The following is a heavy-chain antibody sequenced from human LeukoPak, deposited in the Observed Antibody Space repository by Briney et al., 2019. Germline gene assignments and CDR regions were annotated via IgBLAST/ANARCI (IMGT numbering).Heavy chain of an antibody. Sequence: GGSLRLSCAASGFTFSSYSMNWVRQAPGKGLEWVSSISSSSSYIYYADSVKGRFTISRGNAKNSLYLQMNSLRAEDTAVYYCAIGLVGATPAIWGQGTMVTVSS. J-gene: IGHJ3*02. CDR1: GFTFSSYS. CDR3: AIGLVGATPAI. D-gene: IGHD1-26*01. CDR2: ISSSSSYI. V-gene: IGHV3-21*01.